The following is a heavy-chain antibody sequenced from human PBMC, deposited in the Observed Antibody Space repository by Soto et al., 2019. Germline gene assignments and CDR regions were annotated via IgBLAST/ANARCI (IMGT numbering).Heavy chain of an antibody. D-gene: IGHD2-2*01. Sequence: PGGSLRLSCAASGFTFSSYAMSWVRQAPGKGLEWVSAISGSGGSTYYADSVKGRFAISRDNSKNTPYVQMNSLRGEDTAVYYCAKSPGYCSSTSCYGDYYYGMDVWGQGTTVTVSS. CDR1: GFTFSSYA. CDR3: AKSPGYCSSTSCYGDYYYGMDV. J-gene: IGHJ6*02. CDR2: ISGSGGST. V-gene: IGHV3-23*01.